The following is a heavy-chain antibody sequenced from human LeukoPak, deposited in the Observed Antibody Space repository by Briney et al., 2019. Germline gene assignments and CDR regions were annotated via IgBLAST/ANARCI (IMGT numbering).Heavy chain of an antibody. V-gene: IGHV1-69*13. CDR2: IIPIFGTA. CDR1: GGTFSSYA. D-gene: IGHD6-19*01. J-gene: IGHJ4*02. CDR3: ARFAVHRRITVAGQFGLDY. Sequence: SVKVSCKASGGTFSSYAISWVRQAPGQGLEWMGGIIPIFGTANYAQKFQGRVTITADESTSTAYMELSSLRSEDTAVYYCARFAVHRRITVAGQFGLDYWGQGTLVSLSS.